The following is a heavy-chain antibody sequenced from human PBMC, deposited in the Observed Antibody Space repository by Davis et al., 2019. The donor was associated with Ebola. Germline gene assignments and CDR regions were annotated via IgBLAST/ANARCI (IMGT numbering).Heavy chain of an antibody. CDR1: GGSFSGYY. D-gene: IGHD2-8*02. Sequence: MPSETLSLTCAVYGGSFSGYYWSWIRQPPGKGLEWIGEINHSGSTNYNPSLKSRVTISVDTSKNQFSLKLSSVTAADTAVYYCARNPWWRVTPFDYWGQGTLVTVSS. V-gene: IGHV4-34*01. CDR3: ARNPWWRVTPFDY. J-gene: IGHJ4*02. CDR2: INHSGST.